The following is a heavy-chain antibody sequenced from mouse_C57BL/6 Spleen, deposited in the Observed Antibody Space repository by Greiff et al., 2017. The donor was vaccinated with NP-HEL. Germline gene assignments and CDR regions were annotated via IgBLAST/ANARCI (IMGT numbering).Heavy chain of an antibody. D-gene: IGHD2-1*01. CDR3: ASTGNSFAY. J-gene: IGHJ3*01. V-gene: IGHV3-6*01. Sequence: EVQLQQSGPGLVKPSQSLSLTCSVTGYSITSGYYWNWIRQFPGNKLEWMGYISYDGSNNYNPSLKNRISITRDTSKNQFFLKLNSVTTEDTATYYCASTGNSFAYWGQGTLVTVSA. CDR1: GYSITSGYY. CDR2: ISYDGSN.